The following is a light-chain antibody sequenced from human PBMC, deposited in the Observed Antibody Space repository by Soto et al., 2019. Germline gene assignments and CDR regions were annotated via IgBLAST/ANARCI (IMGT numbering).Light chain of an antibody. CDR3: SSYAPSNNLPVV. Sequence: QSALTQPPSASGSPGQSVTISCTGTSGDVGGYPYVSWYQQHPGKAPKLMIYEVYKRASGVPDRFSGSKSANTASLTVSGLQADDEADYYCSSYAPSNNLPVVFGGGTKVTVL. CDR2: EVY. CDR1: SGDVGGYPY. V-gene: IGLV2-8*01. J-gene: IGLJ2*01.